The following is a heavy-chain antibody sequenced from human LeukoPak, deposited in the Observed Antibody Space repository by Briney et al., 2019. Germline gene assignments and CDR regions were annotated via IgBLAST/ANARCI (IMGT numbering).Heavy chain of an antibody. D-gene: IGHD3-22*01. Sequence: KASETLSLTCTVFGYSISSGYYWGWIRQPPGKGLEWIGSIDHSGSTYYNPSLKSRVTISVDTSKNQFSLKLSSVTAADTAVYYCARDSPDYYDRSGYFYFDYWGQGTLVTVSS. CDR1: GYSISSGYY. CDR2: IDHSGST. CDR3: ARDSPDYYDRSGYFYFDY. V-gene: IGHV4-38-2*02. J-gene: IGHJ4*02.